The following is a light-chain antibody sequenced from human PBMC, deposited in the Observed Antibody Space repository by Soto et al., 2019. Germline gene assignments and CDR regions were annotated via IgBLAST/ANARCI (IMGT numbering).Light chain of an antibody. CDR2: DAS. CDR3: QQADTFPIT. CDR1: QTISSW. J-gene: IGKJ5*01. V-gene: IGKV1-5*01. Sequence: DIQMAQSPSTLSGSVGDRVTITCRASQTISSWLAWYQHKPGKAPKLLIYDASNLDSGVPSRFSGSGFGTDFTLTISSLQPEDSAIYYCQQADTFPITFGQGTRLEIK.